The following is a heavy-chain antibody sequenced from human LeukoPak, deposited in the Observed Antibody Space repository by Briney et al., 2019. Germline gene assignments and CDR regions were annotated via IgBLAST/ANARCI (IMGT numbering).Heavy chain of an antibody. J-gene: IGHJ4*02. Sequence: GGSLRLSCAASGFTVSSNYMSWVRQAPGKGLEWVSVIYSGGSTYYADSVKGRFTISRHNSKSTPYLQMNSLRAEDTAVYYCAGSSSFSRTFDYWGQGTLVTVSS. V-gene: IGHV3-53*01. CDR1: GFTVSSNY. D-gene: IGHD6-6*01. CDR2: IYSGGST. CDR3: AGSSSFSRTFDY.